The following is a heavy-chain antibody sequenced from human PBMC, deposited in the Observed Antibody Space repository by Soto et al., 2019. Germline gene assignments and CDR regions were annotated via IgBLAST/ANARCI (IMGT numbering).Heavy chain of an antibody. D-gene: IGHD3-9*01. CDR2: IIPILGIA. V-gene: IGHV1-69*02. CDR1: GGTFSSYT. J-gene: IGHJ4*02. Sequence: SVKVSCKASGGTFSSYTISWVRQAPGQGLEWMGRIIPILGIANYAQKFQGRVTITADKSTSTAYMELSSLRSEDTAVYYCARYYDILTGYSDYWGKGTLVTVSS. CDR3: ARYYDILTGYSDY.